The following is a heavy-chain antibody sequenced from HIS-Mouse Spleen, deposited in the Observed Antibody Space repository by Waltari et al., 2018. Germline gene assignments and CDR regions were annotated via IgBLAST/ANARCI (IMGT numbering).Heavy chain of an antibody. CDR2: IWYDGSNK. J-gene: IGHJ4*02. CDR3: AKGKYYFDY. Sequence: QVQLVESGGGVVQPGRSLRLSCAASGFTLSSYGMHWVRQAPGKGLEWVAVIWYDGSNKYYADSVKGRFTISRDNSKNTLYLQMNSLRAEDTAVYYCAKGKYYFDYWGQGTLVTVSS. CDR1: GFTLSSYG. V-gene: IGHV3-33*06.